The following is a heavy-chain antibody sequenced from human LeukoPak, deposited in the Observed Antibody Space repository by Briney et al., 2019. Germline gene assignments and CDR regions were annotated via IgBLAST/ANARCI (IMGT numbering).Heavy chain of an antibody. CDR1: GYTFTGYY. J-gene: IGHJ6*02. CDR2: INPNSGGT. D-gene: IGHD2-2*02. CDR3: ARGHCSSTSCYTQSYYYYGMDV. Sequence: GASVKVSCKASGYTFTGYYMHWVRQAPGQGLEWMGWINPNSGGTNYAQKFQGRVTMTRDTSISTAYMELSRLRSDDTAVYYCARGHCSSTSCYTQSYYYYGMDVWGQGTTVTVSS. V-gene: IGHV1-2*02.